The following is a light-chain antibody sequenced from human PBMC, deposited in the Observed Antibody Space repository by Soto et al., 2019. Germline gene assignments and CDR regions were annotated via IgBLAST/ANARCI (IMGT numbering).Light chain of an antibody. J-gene: IGLJ3*02. CDR2: RND. Sequence: QPVLTQPPSASGTPGQRVTMSCSGSSSNIGSNYVYWYQQLPGMAPKLLIYRNDQRPSGVPDRFSGSKSGTSASLAIGGLRSEDEADYHCAAWDASLSGLVFGGGTKLTVL. CDR3: AAWDASLSGLV. CDR1: SSNIGSNY. V-gene: IGLV1-47*01.